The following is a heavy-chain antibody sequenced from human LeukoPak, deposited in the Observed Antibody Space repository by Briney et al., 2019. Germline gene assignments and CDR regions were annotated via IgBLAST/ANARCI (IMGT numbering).Heavy chain of an antibody. CDR1: GFTFSSYW. J-gene: IGHJ5*02. D-gene: IGHD2-2*01. CDR2: INSDGSST. CDR3: AREAGSSWFDP. V-gene: IGHV3-74*01. Sequence: GGSLRLSCAASGFTFSSYWMHWVRQAPGKGLVWVSRINSDGSSTSYADSVKGRFTISGDNAKNTLYLQMNSLRAEDTAVYYCAREAGSSWFDPWGQGTLVTVSS.